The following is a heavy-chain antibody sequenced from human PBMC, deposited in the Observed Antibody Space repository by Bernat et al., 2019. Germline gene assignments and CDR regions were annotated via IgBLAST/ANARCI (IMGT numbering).Heavy chain of an antibody. Sequence: EVQLVESGGGLVKPGGSLRLSCAASGFTFSSYSMNWVRQAPGKGLEWVSSISSSSSYIYYADSVKGRFTMSRDNAKNSLYLQMNSLRAEDTDVYYCARDIWHDFWSGYYPPSNWFDPWGQGTLVTVSS. V-gene: IGHV3-21*01. CDR1: GFTFSSYS. J-gene: IGHJ5*02. D-gene: IGHD3-3*01. CDR3: ARDIWHDFWSGYYPPSNWFDP. CDR2: ISSSSSYI.